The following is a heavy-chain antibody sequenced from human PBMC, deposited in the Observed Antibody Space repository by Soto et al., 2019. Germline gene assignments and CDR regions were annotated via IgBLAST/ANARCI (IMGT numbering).Heavy chain of an antibody. CDR2: IQYSGYS. CDR3: ARHGFGSLHGLVDV. J-gene: IGHJ6*02. Sequence: QVQLQESGPGLVKPSETLSLTCTVSGGSITNYYCSWFRQPPGKGLEWIGYIQYSGYSAYNLSLKRRVTMSMGTSKTQFSLMLESVTATDTAVYYCARHGFGSLHGLVDVWGQGITVIVSS. V-gene: IGHV4-59*08. D-gene: IGHD3-10*01. CDR1: GGSITNYY.